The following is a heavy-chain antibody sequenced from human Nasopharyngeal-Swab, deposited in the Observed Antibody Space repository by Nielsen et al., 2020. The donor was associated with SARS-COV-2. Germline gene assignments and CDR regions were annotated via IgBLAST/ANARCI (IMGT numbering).Heavy chain of an antibody. V-gene: IGHV1-2*02. J-gene: IGHJ4*02. CDR1: GYTFIDYY. CDR3: ARGGTYYFDY. Sequence: ASVKVSCKASGYTFIDYYIYWVRQAPGQGLERMGWINPNTGGTNYAQKFQGRVTMTRDTPISTAYMELSRLRSDDTAVYYCARGGTYYFDYWGQGTLVTVSS. D-gene: IGHD1-26*01. CDR2: INPNTGGT.